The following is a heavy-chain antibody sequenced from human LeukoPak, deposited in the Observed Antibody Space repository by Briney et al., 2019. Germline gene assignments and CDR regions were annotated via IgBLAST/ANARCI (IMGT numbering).Heavy chain of an antibody. CDR3: ARGDSFYYYYYGMDV. CDR1: GYTFTSYG. Sequence: ASVKVSCKASGYTFTSYGISWVRQAPGQGLEWMGWISAYNGNTNYAQKLQGRVTMTTDTSTSTAYMELRSLRSDDTAVYYCARGDSFYYYYYGMDVWGQGTTVTVSS. D-gene: IGHD3-9*01. J-gene: IGHJ6*02. CDR2: ISAYNGNT. V-gene: IGHV1-18*01.